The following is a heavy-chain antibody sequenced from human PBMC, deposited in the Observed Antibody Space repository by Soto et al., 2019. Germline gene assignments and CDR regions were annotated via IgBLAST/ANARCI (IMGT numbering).Heavy chain of an antibody. CDR2: INHSGST. CDR3: ATYYDFWSALGVRRPYYYFDY. CDR1: GGSFTGYY. J-gene: IGHJ4*02. V-gene: IGHV4-34*01. Sequence: SETLSLTCAVYGGSFTGYYWSWIRQPPGKGLEWIGEINHSGSTNYNPSLKSRVTISIDSSKNQFSLKLSSVTAADTAVYYCATYYDFWSALGVRRPYYYFDYWGQGTLVTVSS. D-gene: IGHD3-3*01.